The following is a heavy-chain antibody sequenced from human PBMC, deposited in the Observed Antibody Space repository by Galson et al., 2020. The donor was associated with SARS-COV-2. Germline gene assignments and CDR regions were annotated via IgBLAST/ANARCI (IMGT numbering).Heavy chain of an antibody. V-gene: IGHV4-4*07. CDR1: GDSISSYY. D-gene: IGHD1-26*01. J-gene: IGHJ4*02. CDR3: ERSPSGNYGYFDY. Sequence: SETLSLTCTVSGDSISSYYYSWIRQPAGKGLEWIGRIYTSGSIDYNPSLKSRVTMSVDTSKDQVSLKLNSVIAADTAVYYCERSPSGNYGYFDYWGQGILVTVSS. CDR2: IYTSGSI.